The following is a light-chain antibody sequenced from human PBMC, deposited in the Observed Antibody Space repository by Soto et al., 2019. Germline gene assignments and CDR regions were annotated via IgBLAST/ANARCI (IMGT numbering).Light chain of an antibody. J-gene: IGKJ2*01. CDR3: QHYGSSPPYT. Sequence: DIVMTQSPDSLAVSLGERATINCKSSQSVLYSSNNKNYLAWYQQKPGQPPKLLIYWASTRESGVPDRFSGSGSGTDFTLTISSLQAEDVAVYYCQHYGSSPPYTFCQATKLKIK. CDR1: QSVLYSSNNKNY. V-gene: IGKV4-1*01. CDR2: WAS.